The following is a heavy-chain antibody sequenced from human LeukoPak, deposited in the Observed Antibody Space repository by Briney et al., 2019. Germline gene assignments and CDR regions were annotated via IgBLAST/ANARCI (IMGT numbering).Heavy chain of an antibody. CDR2: IYYSGST. CDR1: GGSLSSYY. D-gene: IGHD6-19*01. Sequence: SETLSLTCTVSGGSLSSYYWSWIRQPPGKGLEWIGYIYYSGSTNYNPSLKSRVTISVDTSKNQFSLKLSSVTAADTAVYYCARHLGSSGWYKVGYYYYGMDVWGQGTTVTVSS. J-gene: IGHJ6*02. V-gene: IGHV4-59*08. CDR3: ARHLGSSGWYKVGYYYYGMDV.